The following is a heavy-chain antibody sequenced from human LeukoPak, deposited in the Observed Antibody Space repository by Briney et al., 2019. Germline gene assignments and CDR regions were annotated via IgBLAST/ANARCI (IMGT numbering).Heavy chain of an antibody. CDR1: GYTFTNYY. V-gene: IGHV1-46*01. CDR3: ARGPSQQDFDH. CDR2: ISPSGGST. J-gene: IGHJ4*02. D-gene: IGHD2-15*01. Sequence: GASVKVSCKASGYTFTNYYIHWVQQAPGQGLEWMGIISPSGGSTAYAQRFQGRVTVTRDTSTSTVYMELSSLRSEDTAVYYCARGPSQQDFDHWGQGTLVTVSS.